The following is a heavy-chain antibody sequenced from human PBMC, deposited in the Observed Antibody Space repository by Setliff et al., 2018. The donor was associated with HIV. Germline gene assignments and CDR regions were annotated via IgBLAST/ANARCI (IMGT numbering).Heavy chain of an antibody. CDR2: LSPSGTT. CDR3: ASFFVTTVTNQDY. D-gene: IGHD4-17*01. CDR1: GGSFSNYY. Sequence: PLETLSLTCTVYGGSFSNYYTNWIRQPPGKGLEWIGELSPSGTTRSNPSLQSRVTISLDTSNNQFSLKLTSVTAADTAMYYCASFFVTTVTNQDYWGQGTPVTVSS. J-gene: IGHJ4*02. V-gene: IGHV4-34*01.